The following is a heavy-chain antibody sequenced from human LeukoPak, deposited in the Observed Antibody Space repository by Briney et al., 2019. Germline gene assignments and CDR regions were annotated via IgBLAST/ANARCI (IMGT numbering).Heavy chain of an antibody. J-gene: IGHJ4*02. CDR2: IIPIFGTA. CDR1: GGTFSSYA. D-gene: IGHD6-13*01. V-gene: IGHV1-69*05. Sequence: GSSVKVSCKASGGTFSSYAISWVRQAPGQGLEWMGGIIPIFGTANYAQKFQGRVTITTDESTTTAYMELNSLRSGDTAVYYCARSGSNWSCDYWGQGTLVTVSS. CDR3: ARSGSNWSCDY.